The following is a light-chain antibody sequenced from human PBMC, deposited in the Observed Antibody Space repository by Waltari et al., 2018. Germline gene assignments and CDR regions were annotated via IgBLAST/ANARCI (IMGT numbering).Light chain of an antibody. CDR2: ATD. J-gene: IGLJ3*02. Sequence: QLRGSGPHLLASATDTRPAGFPYRFACSKSGASAYLAITGLQAEDEADYYCQSYENDLGGDWVFGGGTKLTV. V-gene: IGLV1-40*03. CDR3: QSYENDLGGDWV.